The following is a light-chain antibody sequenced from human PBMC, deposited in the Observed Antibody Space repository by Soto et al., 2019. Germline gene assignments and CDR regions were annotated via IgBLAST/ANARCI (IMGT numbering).Light chain of an antibody. V-gene: IGKV3-15*01. CDR3: QQYNDWPLT. Sequence: EIVMTQSPATLSVSPGERATLSCRASQSVSSNLAWYQQKPGQAPRLLIFDASSRATGIPARFSGSGSGTEFTLTISSLQSEDFAFYYCQQYNDWPLTFGPGTKVDIK. J-gene: IGKJ3*01. CDR2: DAS. CDR1: QSVSSN.